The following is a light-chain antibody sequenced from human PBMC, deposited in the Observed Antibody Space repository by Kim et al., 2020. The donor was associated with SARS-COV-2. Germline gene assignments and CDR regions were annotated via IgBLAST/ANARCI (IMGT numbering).Light chain of an antibody. J-gene: IGKJ4*01. CDR2: AAS. V-gene: IGKV1D-16*01. CDR1: QGITSW. Sequence: ASVGDRVTITCRASQGITSWLAWYQQKPEKAPKLLIYAASSLQSGVPSRFSGSGSGTNFTLTISSLQPEDFATYYCQQYDNYPLTFGGGTKVDIK. CDR3: QQYDNYPLT.